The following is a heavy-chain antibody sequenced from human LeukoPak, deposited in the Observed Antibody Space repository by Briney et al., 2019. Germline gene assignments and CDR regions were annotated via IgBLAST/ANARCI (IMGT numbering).Heavy chain of an antibody. CDR3: ARDSCTNGVCYLDY. Sequence: ASVKVSCKASGYTFTTYGISWVRQSPGQGLEWMGWISAYNGNTNYAQKLQGRLTMTTDTSTSTVYMELRSLRSDDTAVYYCARDSCTNGVCYLDYWGQGTLVTVSS. D-gene: IGHD2-8*01. V-gene: IGHV1-18*01. J-gene: IGHJ4*02. CDR1: GYTFTTYG. CDR2: ISAYNGNT.